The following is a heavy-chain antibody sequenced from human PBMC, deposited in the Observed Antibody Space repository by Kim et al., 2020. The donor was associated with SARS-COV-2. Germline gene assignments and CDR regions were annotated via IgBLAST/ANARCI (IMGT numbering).Heavy chain of an antibody. J-gene: IGHJ4*02. Sequence: GGSLRLSCAASGFTFSSYAMHWVRQAPGKGLEWVAVISYDGSNKYYADSVKGRFTISRDNSKNTLYLQMISLRAEDTAVYYCARGSLLGYCSSTSSPSAETCIKYSSSWNEFDYWGQGTLVTVSS. V-gene: IGHV3-30-3*01. D-gene: IGHD2-2*01. CDR1: GFTFSSYA. CDR3: ARGSLLGYCSSTSSPSAETCIKYSSSWNEFDY. CDR2: ISYDGSNK.